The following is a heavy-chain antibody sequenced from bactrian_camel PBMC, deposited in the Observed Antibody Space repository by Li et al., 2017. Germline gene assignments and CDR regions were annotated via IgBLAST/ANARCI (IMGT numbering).Heavy chain of an antibody. CDR1: GSTYSSLC. V-gene: IGHV3S1*01. CDR3: AADVDPLIRARMTIIEALGVDWGSNH. J-gene: IGHJ4*01. CDR2: LDADGRTT. D-gene: IGHD3*01. Sequence: QLVESGGGSVQTGGSLRLSCQASGSTYSSLCMGWFRQAPGKEREGVAVLDADGRTTLYRDSVKGRFTISKDYAKNTLYLQMNSLKPEDSAMYYCAADVDPLIRARMTIIEALGVDWGSNHWGQGTQVTVS.